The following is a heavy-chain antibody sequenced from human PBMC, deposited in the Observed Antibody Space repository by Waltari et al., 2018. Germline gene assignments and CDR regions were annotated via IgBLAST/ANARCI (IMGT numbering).Heavy chain of an antibody. CDR3: ATTSYSGYDSPFDY. Sequence: QVQLVQSGAEVKKPGASVRVPCKVSGYTLTELSMHWVRQAPGKGLEWMGGFDPEDGETIYAQKFQGRVTMTEDTSTDTAYMELSSLRSEDTAVYYCATTSYSGYDSPFDYWGQGTLVTVSS. CDR1: GYTLTELS. V-gene: IGHV1-24*01. CDR2: FDPEDGET. J-gene: IGHJ4*02. D-gene: IGHD5-12*01.